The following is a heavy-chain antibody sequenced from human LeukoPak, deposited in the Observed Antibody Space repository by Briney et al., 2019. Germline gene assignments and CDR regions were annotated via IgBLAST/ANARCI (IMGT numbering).Heavy chain of an antibody. J-gene: IGHJ4*02. D-gene: IGHD3-22*01. CDR3: AKDYYDISGSRYDF. V-gene: IGHV3-23*01. CDR2: ISGSGGDT. CDR1: GFSFSSYA. Sequence: GGSLRLSCAASGFSFSSYAMSWVRQAPGKGLEWVSAISGSGGDTWYADSVRGRFTISRDNSKNTLYMQVNSLRAEDTAVYYCAKDYYDISGSRYDFWGQGTLVTVSS.